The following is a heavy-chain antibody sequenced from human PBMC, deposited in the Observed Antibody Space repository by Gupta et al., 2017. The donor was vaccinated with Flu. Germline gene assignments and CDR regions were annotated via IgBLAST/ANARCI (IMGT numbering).Heavy chain of an antibody. CDR3: AKPELRYFDWLLRFDY. CDR1: GFTFSSYA. J-gene: IGHJ4*02. CDR2: VSGSGGST. Sequence: EVQLSESGGGLLQPGGSLRLSCAASGFTFSSYAMRWVRQAPGKGLEWVSAVSGSGGSTYYADSVKGRFTISRDNSKNTLYLQMNSLRAEDTAVYYCAKPELRYFDWLLRFDYWGQGTLVTVSS. V-gene: IGHV3-23*01. D-gene: IGHD3-9*01.